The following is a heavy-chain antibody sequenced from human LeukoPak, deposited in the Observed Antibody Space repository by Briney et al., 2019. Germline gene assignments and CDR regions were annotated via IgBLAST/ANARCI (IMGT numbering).Heavy chain of an antibody. CDR1: GLTVSSNY. CDR2: IYSGGST. V-gene: IGHV3-66*01. D-gene: IGHD3-16*01. Sequence: GGPLRLSCVVSGLTVSSNYMSWVRQAPGKGLEWVSVIYSGGSTYYADSVKGRFTISRDNSKNTLYLQMNSLRAEDTAVYYCARGSWGSGIDYWGQGTLVTVSS. J-gene: IGHJ4*02. CDR3: ARGSWGSGIDY.